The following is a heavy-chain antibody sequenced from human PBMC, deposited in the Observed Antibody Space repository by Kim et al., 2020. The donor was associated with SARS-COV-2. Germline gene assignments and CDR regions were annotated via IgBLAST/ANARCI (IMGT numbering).Heavy chain of an antibody. CDR3: ASYSTTGTTLDY. Sequence: NYNPSLKSRVTISVDTSKNQFSLKLSSVTAADTAVYYCASYSTTGTTLDYWGQGTLVIVSS. V-gene: IGHV4-59*01. D-gene: IGHD4-17*01. J-gene: IGHJ4*02.